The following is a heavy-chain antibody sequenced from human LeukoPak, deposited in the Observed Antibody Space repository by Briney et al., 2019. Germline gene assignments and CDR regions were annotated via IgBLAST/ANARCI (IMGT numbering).Heavy chain of an antibody. Sequence: ASVKVSCKASGYSLTSYYIHLVRQAPGQGLEWMGIINPSGGSTSYAQKFQGRVTMTRDTSTSTVYMELSSLRSEDTAVYYCARGMRMVRGVIREYYFDSWGKGTLVTVSS. D-gene: IGHD3-10*01. J-gene: IGHJ4*02. CDR1: GYSLTSYY. V-gene: IGHV1-46*01. CDR3: ARGMRMVRGVIREYYFDS. CDR2: INPSGGST.